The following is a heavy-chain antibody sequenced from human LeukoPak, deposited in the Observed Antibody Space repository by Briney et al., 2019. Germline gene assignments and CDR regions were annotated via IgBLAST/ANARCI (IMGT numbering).Heavy chain of an antibody. D-gene: IGHD3-22*01. CDR3: ARPYYYDSRIDP. V-gene: IGHV4-30-4*01. CDR1: GVSISSGDYY. CDR2: MYYSGNT. Sequence: SETLSLTCTVSGVSISSGDYYWSRIPQPQGQDLEWIRYMYYSGNTYYNPSLKSRVTISADTSKNQFSLKLSSVTAADTAVYYCARPYYYDSRIDPWGQGTLVTVSS. J-gene: IGHJ5*02.